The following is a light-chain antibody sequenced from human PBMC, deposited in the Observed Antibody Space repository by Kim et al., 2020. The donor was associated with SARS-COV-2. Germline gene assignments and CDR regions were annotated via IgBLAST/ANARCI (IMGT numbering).Light chain of an antibody. CDR2: YGS. Sequence: APGKPAGITCGGNNIGSKSVLWYQQKPGQAPVLVIYYGSDRPSGIPGRFSGSNSGNTATLTISRVEAGDEADYYCQVWDSSSDHWVFGGGTKLTVL. CDR1: NIGSKS. V-gene: IGLV3-21*04. CDR3: QVWDSSSDHWV. J-gene: IGLJ3*02.